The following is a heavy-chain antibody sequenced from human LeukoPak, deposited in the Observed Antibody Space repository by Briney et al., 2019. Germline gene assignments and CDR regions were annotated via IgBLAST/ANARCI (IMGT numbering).Heavy chain of an antibody. CDR1: GFTLSVHG. CDR3: ARGGHRQKEF. D-gene: IGHD3-10*01. V-gene: IGHV3-7*01. Sequence: GGSLRLSCVAPGFTLSVHGMTWVRQAPGEGLEWVAIIKHDGSDKYCVDSVKGRFTISRDNAKNSLYLQMSSLRAEDTAVYYCARGGHRQKEFWGQGTLVTVSS. J-gene: IGHJ4*02. CDR2: IKHDGSDK.